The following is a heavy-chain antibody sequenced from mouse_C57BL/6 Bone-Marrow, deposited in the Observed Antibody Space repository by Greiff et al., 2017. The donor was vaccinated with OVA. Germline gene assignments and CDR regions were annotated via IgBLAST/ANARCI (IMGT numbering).Heavy chain of an antibody. CDR1: GYSFTGYY. V-gene: IGHV1-42*01. J-gene: IGHJ3*01. Sequence: EVKLMESGPELVKPGASVKISCKASGYSFTGYYMNWVKQSPEKSLEWIGEINPSTGGTTYNQKFKAKATLTVDKSSSTAYMQLKSLTSEDSAVYYCARWGGTWGAWFAYWGQGTLVTVSA. CDR3: ARWGGTWGAWFAY. D-gene: IGHD4-1*01. CDR2: INPSTGGT.